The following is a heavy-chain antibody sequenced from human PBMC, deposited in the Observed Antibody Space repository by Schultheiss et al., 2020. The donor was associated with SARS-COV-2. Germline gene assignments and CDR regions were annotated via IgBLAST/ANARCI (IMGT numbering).Heavy chain of an antibody. V-gene: IGHV3-23*01. D-gene: IGHD2-2*01. J-gene: IGHJ6*02. CDR3: ARALHFQMPLYYYYGMDV. Sequence: GGSLRLSCAASGFTFSSYAMSWVRQAPGKGLEWVAAISGSGSSTYYADSVKGRFTISRDNSKNTLYLQMNSLRAEDTAVYYCARALHFQMPLYYYYGMDVWGQGTTVTVSS. CDR2: ISGSGSST. CDR1: GFTFSSYA.